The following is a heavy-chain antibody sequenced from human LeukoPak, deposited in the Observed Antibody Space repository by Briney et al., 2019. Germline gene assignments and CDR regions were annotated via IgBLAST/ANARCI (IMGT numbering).Heavy chain of an antibody. CDR3: ARDRALYDSRRGYYYTEDDY. V-gene: IGHV3-23*01. J-gene: IGHJ4*02. CDR1: GFTFSSYA. CDR2: ISGSGGST. Sequence: GGSLRLSCAASGFTFSSYAMSWVRQAPGKGLEWVSVISGSGGSTHYADSVKGRFTISRDNAKSSLYLQMNSLRADDTAVYYCARDRALYDSRRGYYYTEDDYWGQGTLVTVSS. D-gene: IGHD3-22*01.